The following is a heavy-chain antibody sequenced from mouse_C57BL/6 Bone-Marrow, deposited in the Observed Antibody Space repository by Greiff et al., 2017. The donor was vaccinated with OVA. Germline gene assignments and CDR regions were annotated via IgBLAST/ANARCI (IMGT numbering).Heavy chain of an antibody. J-gene: IGHJ4*01. D-gene: IGHD1-1*01. CDR3: ARCVTTVPLYAMDY. Sequence: EVQLQQSGPELVKPGASVKISCKASGYTFTDYYMNWVKQSHGKSLEWIGDINPNNGGTSYNQKFKGKATLTVDKSSSTAYMELRSLTSEDSAVYYCARCVTTVPLYAMDYWGQGTSVTVSS. V-gene: IGHV1-26*01. CDR1: GYTFTDYY. CDR2: INPNNGGT.